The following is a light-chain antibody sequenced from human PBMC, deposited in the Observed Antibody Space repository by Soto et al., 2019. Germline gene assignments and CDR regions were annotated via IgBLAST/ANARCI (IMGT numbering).Light chain of an antibody. V-gene: IGKV1-39*01. CDR1: QSISTY. Sequence: DLPMTPSPSSLSASVGDRVTITCRASQSISTYLNWYQQKPGKAPKLLIYAASSLQSGVPSRFSGSGSGTDFTLTISSLQPEDFATYYCQQSYSTPSTFGPGTKVDI. J-gene: IGKJ3*01. CDR2: AAS. CDR3: QQSYSTPST.